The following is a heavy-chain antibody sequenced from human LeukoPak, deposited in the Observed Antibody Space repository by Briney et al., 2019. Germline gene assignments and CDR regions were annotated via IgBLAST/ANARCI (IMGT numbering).Heavy chain of an antibody. CDR1: GYTFTGYY. Sequence: AASVKVSCKASGYTFTGYYMHWVRQAPGQGLEWMGRINPNSGGTNYAQKFQGRVTMTRDTSISTAYMELSRLRSDDTAVYYCARDVRGSYYYYYMDVWGKGTTVTVSS. J-gene: IGHJ6*03. V-gene: IGHV1-2*06. CDR3: ARDVRGSYYYYYMDV. CDR2: INPNSGGT. D-gene: IGHD1-26*01.